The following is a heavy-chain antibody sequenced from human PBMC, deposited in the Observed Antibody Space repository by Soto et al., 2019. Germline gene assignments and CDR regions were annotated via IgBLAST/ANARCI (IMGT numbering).Heavy chain of an antibody. Sequence: LRLSCAASGFTFSSYAMHWVRQAPGKGLEWVAVISYDGSNKYYADSVKGRFTVSRDNPRNTLYLQMDSLRVEDTAIYYCAKASGRIRFLPDDFWGQGTLVTV. CDR1: GFTFSSYA. CDR2: ISYDGSNK. J-gene: IGHJ4*02. CDR3: AKASGRIRFLPDDF. V-gene: IGHV3-30-3*01. D-gene: IGHD3-10*01.